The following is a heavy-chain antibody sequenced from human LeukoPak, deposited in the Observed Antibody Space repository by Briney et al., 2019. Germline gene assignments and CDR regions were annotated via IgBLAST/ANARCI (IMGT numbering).Heavy chain of an antibody. CDR2: INTGSGKT. CDR3: AREGRETDGWYFDF. CDR1: GYTFINYA. J-gene: IGHJ2*01. D-gene: IGHD1-14*01. Sequence: ASVKVSCKASGYTFINYAIHWVRQAPGQRPEWMGWINTGSGKTKYSQKFQHRVTLTRDTSASTVYMELSSLRSEDTAVYYCAREGRETDGWYFDFWGRGTLVTASS. V-gene: IGHV1-3*04.